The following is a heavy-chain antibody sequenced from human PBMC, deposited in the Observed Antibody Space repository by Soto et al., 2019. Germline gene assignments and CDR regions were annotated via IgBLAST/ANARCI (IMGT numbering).Heavy chain of an antibody. CDR2: ISSSSSTI. Sequence: GGSLRLSCAASGFTFSSYSMNWVRQAPGKGLEWVSYISSSSSTIYYADSVKGRFTISRDNTKNSLDLQMNSLRAEDTAVYYCARVDYSAQHYYYMDVWGKGTTVTVSS. CDR1: GFTFSSYS. CDR3: ARVDYSAQHYYYMDV. J-gene: IGHJ6*03. V-gene: IGHV3-48*01. D-gene: IGHD4-17*01.